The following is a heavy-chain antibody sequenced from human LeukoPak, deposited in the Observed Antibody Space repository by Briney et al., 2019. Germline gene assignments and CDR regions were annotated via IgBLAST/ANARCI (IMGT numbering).Heavy chain of an antibody. CDR3: ARDRGATVTSGYYYGMDV. Sequence: ASVNVSCKASGYTFTSYGISWVRQALEQGLEWMGWISAYNGNTNYARKLQGRVTMTTDTSTSTAYMELRSLRSDDAAVYYCARDRGATVTSGYYYGMDVWGQGTTVTVSS. J-gene: IGHJ6*02. V-gene: IGHV1-18*04. D-gene: IGHD4-17*01. CDR2: ISAYNGNT. CDR1: GYTFTSYG.